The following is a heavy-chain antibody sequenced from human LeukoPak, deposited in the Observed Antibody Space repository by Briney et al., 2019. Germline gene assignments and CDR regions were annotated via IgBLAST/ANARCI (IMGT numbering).Heavy chain of an antibody. CDR2: IYYSGST. J-gene: IGHJ5*02. CDR1: GGSISSSSYY. V-gene: IGHV4-39*06. D-gene: IGHD3-22*01. Sequence: SETLSLTCTVSGGSISSSSYYWGWIRQPPGKGLEWIGSIYYSGSTYYNPSLKSRVTMSVDTSKNQFPLKLSSVTAADTAVYYGARDRFYYNSGVYYNCSAPGAQEPLVPVS. CDR3: ARDRFYYNSGVYYNCSAP.